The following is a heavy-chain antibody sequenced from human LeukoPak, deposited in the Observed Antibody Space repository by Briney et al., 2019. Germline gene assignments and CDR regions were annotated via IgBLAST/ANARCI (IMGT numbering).Heavy chain of an antibody. V-gene: IGHV3-30*18. J-gene: IGHJ4*02. CDR3: AKDVYHYESSGYYDY. D-gene: IGHD3-22*01. Sequence: PGGSLRLSCAASGFIFSSYGMHWVRQAPGKELEWVAVISHHGSNKYYADSVKGRFTISRDNSKNTVYLQMNSLRAEDTAVYYCAKDVYHYESSGYYDYWGQGTLVTVSS. CDR2: ISHHGSNK. CDR1: GFIFSSYG.